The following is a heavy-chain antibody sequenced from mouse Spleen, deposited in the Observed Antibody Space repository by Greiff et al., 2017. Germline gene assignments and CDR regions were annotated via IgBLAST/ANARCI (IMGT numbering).Heavy chain of an antibody. CDR2: ISSGSSTI. Sequence: DVHLVESGGGLVKPGGSLKLSCAASGFTFSDYGMHWVRQAPEKGLEWVAYISSGSSTIYYADTVKGRFTISRDNAKNTLFLQMTSLRSEDTAMYYCAKEGPYWYFDVWGAGTTVTVSS. V-gene: IGHV5-17*01. CDR3: AKEGPYWYFDV. J-gene: IGHJ1*01. CDR1: GFTFSDYG.